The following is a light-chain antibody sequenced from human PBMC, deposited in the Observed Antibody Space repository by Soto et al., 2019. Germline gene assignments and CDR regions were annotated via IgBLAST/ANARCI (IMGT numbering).Light chain of an antibody. CDR3: QQYGSSPIT. CDR1: QSASSSY. J-gene: IGKJ5*01. CDR2: GAS. V-gene: IGKV3-20*01. Sequence: EIVLMQSPGTLSLSPGERATLSCRASQSASSSYLAWYQQKPGQAPRLLIYGASSRTTGIPDRFSGSGSGTDFSLTISSLEPEDFAVYYCQQYGSSPITFGQGTRLEIK.